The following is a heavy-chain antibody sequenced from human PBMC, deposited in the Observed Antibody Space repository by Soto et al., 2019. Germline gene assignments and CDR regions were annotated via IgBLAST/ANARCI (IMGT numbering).Heavy chain of an antibody. Sequence: SETLSLTCTVSGGSISSGGYYWSWIRQHPGKGLEWIGYIYYSGSTYYNPSLKSRVTISVDTSKNQFSLKLSSVTAADPAGYYCARVNGAYSSGWYTTLSHIPPIHPYYYGMDVWGQGTTVTVSS. CDR2: IYYSGST. D-gene: IGHD6-19*01. CDR1: GGSISSGGYY. V-gene: IGHV4-31*03. J-gene: IGHJ6*02. CDR3: ARVNGAYSSGWYTTLSHIPPIHPYYYGMDV.